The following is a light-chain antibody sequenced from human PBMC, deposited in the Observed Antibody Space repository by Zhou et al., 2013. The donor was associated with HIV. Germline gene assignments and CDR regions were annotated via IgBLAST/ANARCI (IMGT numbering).Light chain of an antibody. V-gene: IGKV1-5*03. J-gene: IGKJ1*01. CDR2: KAS. Sequence: DIQLTQFPSTLSASVGDRVTITCRASQSFSNWLAWYQQKPGKAPKLLIHKASTLHAGVPSRFSGSGSGTSFTLTINSLQPDDCATYYCQQYNSYSWSFGQGTRVEIK. CDR1: QSFSNW. CDR3: QQYNSYSWS.